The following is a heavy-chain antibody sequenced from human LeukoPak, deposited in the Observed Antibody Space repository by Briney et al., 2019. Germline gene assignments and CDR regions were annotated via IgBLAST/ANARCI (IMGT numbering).Heavy chain of an antibody. CDR3: ARDVRYYYDSSGHYGFDY. Sequence: ASVKVSCKASGYTFTSYGISWVRQAPGQGLEWMGWISAYNGNTNYAQKLQGRVTMTTDTSTSTAYMELRSLRSDDTAVYYCARDVRYYYDSSGHYGFDYWGQGTLVTVSS. V-gene: IGHV1-18*01. CDR1: GYTFTSYG. CDR2: ISAYNGNT. J-gene: IGHJ4*02. D-gene: IGHD3-22*01.